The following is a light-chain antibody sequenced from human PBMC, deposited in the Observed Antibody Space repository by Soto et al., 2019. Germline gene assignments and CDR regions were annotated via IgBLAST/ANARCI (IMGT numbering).Light chain of an antibody. CDR3: QQFSSYPLT. V-gene: IGKV3-20*01. CDR2: DAS. CDR1: QSVSSN. Sequence: EIVFTQCPGTLYLSCGERARLSCRASQSVSSNLAWYQQKPGQAPRLLIYDASSRATGIPDRFSGGGSGTDFTLTISRLEPEDFAVYYCQQFSSYPLTFGGGTKVDIK. J-gene: IGKJ4*02.